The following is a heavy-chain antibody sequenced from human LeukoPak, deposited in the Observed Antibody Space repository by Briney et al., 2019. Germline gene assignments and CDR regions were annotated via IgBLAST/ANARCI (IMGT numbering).Heavy chain of an antibody. Sequence: GGSLRLSCAASGFTFSSYAMSWVRQAPGKGLEWVSAISGSGGSTYYADSVKGRLTISGDNSKNTLYLQMNSLRAEDTAVYYCAKDIAQGYTFGSIEQDYWGQGTLVTVSS. CDR3: AKDIAQGYTFGSIEQDY. V-gene: IGHV3-23*01. CDR1: GFTFSSYA. CDR2: ISGSGGST. D-gene: IGHD5-18*01. J-gene: IGHJ4*02.